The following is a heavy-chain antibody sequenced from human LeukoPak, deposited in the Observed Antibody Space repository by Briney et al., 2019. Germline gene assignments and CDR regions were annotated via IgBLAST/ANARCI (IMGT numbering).Heavy chain of an antibody. J-gene: IGHJ4*02. CDR2: ISSSSGYI. Sequence: GGSLRLSCAASEFTFSSYSMNWVRQAPGKGLEWVSSISSSSGYIYYADSVKGRFTISRDNAKNSLYLQMNSPRAEDTAVYYCAREDDYVWGSYRYQPADYWGQGTLVTVSS. CDR1: EFTFSSYS. CDR3: AREDDYVWGSYRYQPADY. D-gene: IGHD3-16*02. V-gene: IGHV3-21*01.